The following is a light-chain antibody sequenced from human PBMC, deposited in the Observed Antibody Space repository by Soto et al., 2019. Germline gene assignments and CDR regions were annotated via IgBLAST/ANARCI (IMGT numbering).Light chain of an antibody. CDR2: AAS. V-gene: IGKV1-27*01. CDR3: QKYNSAPLT. Sequence: DIQMTQSPSSVSASLGDRVTITCRASQGIGVYLAWFQQKPGNVPKLLIYAASTLQSGVPSRFSGSGSGTDFTLTISSPQPEDVATYYCQKYNSAPLTFGGGTKVEIK. J-gene: IGKJ4*01. CDR1: QGIGVY.